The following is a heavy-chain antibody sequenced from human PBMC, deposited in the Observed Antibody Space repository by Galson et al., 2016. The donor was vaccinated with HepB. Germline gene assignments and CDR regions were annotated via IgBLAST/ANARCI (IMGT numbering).Heavy chain of an antibody. CDR3: ARDSPGNSFFDF. D-gene: IGHD1/OR15-1a*01. J-gene: IGHJ4*02. V-gene: IGHV6-1*01. CDR1: GDSVSSITGV. Sequence: CAISGDSVSSITGVWNWIRQTPSRGLEWLGRTYYMSTWNNHYAESVRGRIAINPDTSKNQFSLQLESVTPEDTGIYFCARDSPGNSFFDFWGQGTLVTVSS. CDR2: TYYMSTWNN.